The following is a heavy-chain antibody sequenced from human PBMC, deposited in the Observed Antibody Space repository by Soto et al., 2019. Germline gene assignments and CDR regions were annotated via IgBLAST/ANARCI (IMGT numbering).Heavy chain of an antibody. Sequence: XVCLRLSCAACGFSFSSYARSWVRQAPGKGLEWVSAISGSGGSTYYAGSVKGRFTISRDNSKNTLYLQMNSLRAEDTAVHYCAPGIPWLDKYYFDYCGQRTLVTVSS. D-gene: IGHD6-19*01. CDR2: ISGSGGST. V-gene: IGHV3-23*01. CDR1: GFSFSSYA. CDR3: APGIPWLDKYYFDY. J-gene: IGHJ4*02.